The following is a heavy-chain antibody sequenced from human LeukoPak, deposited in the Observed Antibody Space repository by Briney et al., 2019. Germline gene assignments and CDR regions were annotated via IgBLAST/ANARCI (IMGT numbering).Heavy chain of an antibody. Sequence: GESLKISCQGYGYSFRYYWIGWVRQMRGKGLEWMGIIFPGDSDTKYSPSFQGQVTISVDKSLSTAYLQWTSLRASDTAIYFCARHGLEGCKSGTCYTSFHYYGMDVWGQGTTVTVSS. D-gene: IGHD1-1*01. CDR1: GYSFRYYW. CDR3: ARHGLEGCKSGTCYTSFHYYGMDV. V-gene: IGHV5-51*01. CDR2: IFPGDSDT. J-gene: IGHJ6*02.